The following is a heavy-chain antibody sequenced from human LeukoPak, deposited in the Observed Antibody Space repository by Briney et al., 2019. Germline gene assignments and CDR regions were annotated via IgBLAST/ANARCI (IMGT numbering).Heavy chain of an antibody. V-gene: IGHV3-30*02. J-gene: IGHJ4*02. D-gene: IGHD2-2*01. CDR2: IRYDGSNK. Sequence: QTGGSLRLSCAASGFTFSSYGMHWVRQAPGKGLEWVAFIRYDGSNKYYADSVKGRFTISRDNSKNTLYLQMNSLRAEDTAVYCCAEVPAANYWGQGTLVTVSS. CDR3: AEVPAANY. CDR1: GFTFSSYG.